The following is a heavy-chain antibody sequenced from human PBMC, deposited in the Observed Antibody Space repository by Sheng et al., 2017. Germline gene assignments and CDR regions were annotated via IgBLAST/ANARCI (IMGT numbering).Heavy chain of an antibody. Sequence: EVQLVESGGGLVQPGGSLRLSCAASGFTVSSNYMSWVRQAPGKGLEWVSVIYSGGSTYYADSVKGRFTISRDNSKNTLYLQMNSLRAEDTAVYYCARGGYGRYYYYYMDVWGKGTTVTVSS. J-gene: IGHJ6*03. CDR1: GFTVSSNY. CDR2: IYSGGST. CDR3: ARGGYGRYYYYYMDV. D-gene: IGHD5-12*01. V-gene: IGHV3-66*02.